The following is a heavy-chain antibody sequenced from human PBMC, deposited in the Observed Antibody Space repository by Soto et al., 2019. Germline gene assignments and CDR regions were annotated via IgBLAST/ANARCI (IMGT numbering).Heavy chain of an antibody. CDR1: GGSFSGYY. D-gene: IGHD3-10*01. V-gene: IGHV4-34*01. Sequence: SETLSLTCAVYGGSFSGYYWSWIRQPPGKGLEWIGEINHSGSTNYNPSLKSRVTISVDTSKNKFSLKLSSVTAADTAVYYCARGFTMVRGITYYGMDVWGQGTTVTVSS. CDR3: ARGFTMVRGITYYGMDV. J-gene: IGHJ6*02. CDR2: INHSGST.